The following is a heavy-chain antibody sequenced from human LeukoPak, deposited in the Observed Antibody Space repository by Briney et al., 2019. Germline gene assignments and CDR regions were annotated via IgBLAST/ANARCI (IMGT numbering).Heavy chain of an antibody. J-gene: IGHJ4*02. CDR2: IYYSGST. D-gene: IGHD5-24*01. CDR3: ARLRRDGYNCDY. Sequence: PSETLSLTCTVSGGFISSSSYYWGWIRQPPGKGLEWIGSIYYSGSTYYNPSLKSRVTISVDTSKNQFSLKLSSVTAADTAVYYCARLRRDGYNCDYWGQGTLVTVSS. V-gene: IGHV4-39*01. CDR1: GGFISSSSYY.